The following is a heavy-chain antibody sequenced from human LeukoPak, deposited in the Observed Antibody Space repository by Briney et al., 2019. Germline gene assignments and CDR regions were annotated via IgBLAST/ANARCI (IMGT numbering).Heavy chain of an antibody. CDR2: MNPNSANT. D-gene: IGHD4-17*01. CDR1: GYTWTSYG. J-gene: IGHJ4*02. CDR3: ARGPSPLYGDPDY. V-gene: IGHV1-8*01. Sequence: GASVKVSCKGSGYTWTSYGINWGRQATGQGLEWMGLMNPNSANTGYSQKFQSRVTMTRNNSITTAYMEISSPRSEDTAVCYCARGPSPLYGDPDYWGQGTLVTVSS.